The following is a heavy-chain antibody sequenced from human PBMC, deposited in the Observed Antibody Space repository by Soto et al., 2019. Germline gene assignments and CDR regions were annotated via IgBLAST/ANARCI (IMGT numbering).Heavy chain of an antibody. D-gene: IGHD4-17*01. J-gene: IGHJ6*02. CDR3: ARELDPNLHYGHGMDV. CDR1: GFTFSSYA. V-gene: IGHV3-30-3*01. Sequence: QVQLVESGGGVVQPGRSLRLSCAASGFTFSSYAMHWVRQAPGKGLEWVAVISYDGSNKYYADSVKGRFTISRDNSKNTLYLQMNSLRAEDTAVYYCARELDPNLHYGHGMDVWGQGTTVTVSS. CDR2: ISYDGSNK.